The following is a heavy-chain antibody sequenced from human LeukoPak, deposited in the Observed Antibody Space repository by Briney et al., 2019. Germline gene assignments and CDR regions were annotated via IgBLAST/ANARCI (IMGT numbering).Heavy chain of an antibody. V-gene: IGHV4-31*03. J-gene: IGHJ4*02. CDR1: GGSISSCGYY. Sequence: SETLSLTCTVSGGSISSCGYYWSWIRQHPGNGLEWIGYIYYSGSTYYNPSLKSRVIISVDTSKNQFSLKLSSVTAADTAVYYCARAEGYYFDYWGQGALVTVSS. CDR2: IYYSGST. CDR3: ARAEGYYFDY.